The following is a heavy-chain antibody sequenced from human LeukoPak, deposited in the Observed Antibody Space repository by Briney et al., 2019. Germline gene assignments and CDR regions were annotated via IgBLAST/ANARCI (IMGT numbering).Heavy chain of an antibody. CDR1: GESFRAYY. D-gene: IGHD4-11*01. Sequence: ASETLSLTCAVYGESFRAYYWTWLRQPPGKGLEWIGESSHSGSTNYNPSLTSRATISVDTSMSQFSLRLSSVTAADTAVYYCARGDYGNQRSNNWFDPWGQGTLVTVSS. J-gene: IGHJ5*02. V-gene: IGHV4-34*01. CDR2: SSHSGST. CDR3: ARGDYGNQRSNNWFDP.